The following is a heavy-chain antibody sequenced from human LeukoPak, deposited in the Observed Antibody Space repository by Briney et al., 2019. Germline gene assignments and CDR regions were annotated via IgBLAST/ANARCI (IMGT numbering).Heavy chain of an antibody. Sequence: GGSLRLSCAASGFTFSNAWMSWVRQAPGKGLEWVGRIKSKTDGGTTDYAAPVKGRFTISRDDSKSIAYLQMNSLKTEDTAVYYCTRGLIRYFDWSTDAFDIWGQGTMVTVSS. V-gene: IGHV3-15*01. CDR3: TRGLIRYFDWSTDAFDI. D-gene: IGHD3-9*01. CDR1: GFTFSNAW. CDR2: IKSKTDGGTT. J-gene: IGHJ3*02.